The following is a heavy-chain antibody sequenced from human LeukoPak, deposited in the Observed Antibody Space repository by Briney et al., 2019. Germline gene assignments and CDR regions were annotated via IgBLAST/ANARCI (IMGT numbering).Heavy chain of an antibody. Sequence: SETLSLTCTVSGGSISSSSYYWSWIRQPPGTGLEWIGEINHSGSTNYNPSLKSRVTISVDTSKNQFSLKLSSVTAADTAVYYCARLSRYDILTGYYFDYWGQGTLVTVSS. CDR2: INHSGST. CDR1: GGSISSSSYY. D-gene: IGHD3-9*01. V-gene: IGHV4-39*07. CDR3: ARLSRYDILTGYYFDY. J-gene: IGHJ4*02.